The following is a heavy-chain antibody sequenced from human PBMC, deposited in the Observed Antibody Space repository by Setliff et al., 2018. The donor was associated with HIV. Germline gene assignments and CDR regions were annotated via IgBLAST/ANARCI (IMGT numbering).Heavy chain of an antibody. D-gene: IGHD1-26*01. J-gene: IGHJ4*02. CDR1: SESFSGYY. Sequence: PSETLSLTCAVYSESFSGYYWTWIRQPPGKGPEWIGEIDHGGSTNFNPYLKSRVTISIDTSKNQFSLKMRSVTAADTAVYYCARGRYSGNYRFDFWGRGNMVTVSS. CDR3: ARGRYSGNYRFDF. CDR2: IDHGGST. V-gene: IGHV4-34*01.